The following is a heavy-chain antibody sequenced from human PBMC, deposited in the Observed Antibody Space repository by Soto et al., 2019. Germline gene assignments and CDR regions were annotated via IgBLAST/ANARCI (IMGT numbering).Heavy chain of an antibody. D-gene: IGHD3-16*01. CDR2: IWYDGSNK. CDR1: GFTFSSYG. CDR3: ARGGRGMGQLASTYYFDY. V-gene: IGHV3-33*01. Sequence: GGSLRLSCAASGFTFSSYGMHWVRQAPGKGLEWVAVIWYDGSNKYYADSVKGRFTISRDNSKNTLYLQMNSLRAEDTAVYYCARGGRGMGQLASTYYFDYWGQGTLVTVSS. J-gene: IGHJ4*02.